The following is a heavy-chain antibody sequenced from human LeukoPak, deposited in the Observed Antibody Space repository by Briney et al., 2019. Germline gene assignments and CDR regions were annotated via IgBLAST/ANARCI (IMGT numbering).Heavy chain of an antibody. V-gene: IGHV4-34*01. CDR3: ARGDSSSSEY. D-gene: IGHD6-6*01. Sequence: PSETLSLTCTVSGGSISCYYWSWIRQPPGKGLEWIGEINHSGSTNYNPSLKSRVTISVDTSKNQFSLKLSSVTAADTAVYYCARGDSSSSEYWGQGTLVTVSS. J-gene: IGHJ4*02. CDR2: INHSGST. CDR1: GGSISCYY.